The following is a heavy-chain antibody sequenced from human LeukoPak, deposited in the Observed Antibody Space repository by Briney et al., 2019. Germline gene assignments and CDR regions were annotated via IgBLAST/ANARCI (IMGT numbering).Heavy chain of an antibody. D-gene: IGHD3-22*01. CDR2: ITSSGNHI. V-gene: IGHV3-21*05. Sequence: GGSLRLSCAASGFTFTSYSLNWVRQAPGKGLEWVSYITSSGNHIYYADSVKGRFTISRDKAKSSLYLQMNSLRAEDTAVYYCARADYYRFDYWGQGTLVTVSS. J-gene: IGHJ4*02. CDR1: GFTFTSYS. CDR3: ARADYYRFDY.